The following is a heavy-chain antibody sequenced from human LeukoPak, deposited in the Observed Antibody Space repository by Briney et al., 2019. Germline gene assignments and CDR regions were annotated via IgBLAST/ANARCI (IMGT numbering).Heavy chain of an antibody. CDR1: GGTFSSYA. D-gene: IGHD5-18*01. J-gene: IGHJ4*02. V-gene: IGHV1-69*05. CDR3: ARSRGYSYGHGNFDY. Sequence: SVKVSCKASGGTFSSYAINWVRQAPGQGLEWMGGIIPIFGTANYAQKFQGRVTITTDESTSTAYMELSSLRSEDTAVYYCARSRGYSYGHGNFDYWGQGTLVTVSS. CDR2: IIPIFGTA.